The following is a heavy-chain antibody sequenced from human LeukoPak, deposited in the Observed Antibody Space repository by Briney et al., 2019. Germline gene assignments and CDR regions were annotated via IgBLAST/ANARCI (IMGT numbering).Heavy chain of an antibody. Sequence: GGALRLSCAASGFTFSNYMMHWVRQAPGKGLVWVSRIKSDGITITYADSVKGRFTISRDNAKNTLYLQMNSLRAEDTAVYYCLRDLNWSLDQWGQGTLVTVSS. CDR1: GFTFSNYM. CDR3: LRDLNWSLDQ. V-gene: IGHV3-74*01. D-gene: IGHD1-20*01. CDR2: IKSDGITI. J-gene: IGHJ4*02.